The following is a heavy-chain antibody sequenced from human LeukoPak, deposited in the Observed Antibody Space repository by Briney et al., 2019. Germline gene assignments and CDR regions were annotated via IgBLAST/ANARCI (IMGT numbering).Heavy chain of an antibody. CDR3: ARATLYSGYAKGAYGMDV. CDR2: IYYSGST. J-gene: IGHJ6*02. Sequence: PSETLSLTCTVSGGSISSGGYYWSWIRQHPGKGLEWIGYIYYSGSTYYNPSLKSRVTISVDTSKNQFSLKLSSVTAADTAVYYCARATLYSGYAKGAYGMDVWGQGTTVTVSS. CDR1: GGSISSGGYY. D-gene: IGHD5-12*01. V-gene: IGHV4-31*03.